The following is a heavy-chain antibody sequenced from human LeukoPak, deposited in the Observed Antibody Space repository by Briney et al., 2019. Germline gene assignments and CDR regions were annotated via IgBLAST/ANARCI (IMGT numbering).Heavy chain of an antibody. D-gene: IGHD5-18*01. V-gene: IGHV4-34*01. CDR2: INHSGTT. J-gene: IGHJ4*02. Sequence: PSETLSLTCAVYGGSFSGHYWRWIRQPPGKGLEWIGEINHSGTTKYNPSLESRVTISVDTSKNQFSLKVRSVTAADTAVYYCARCAAMDDDYFDYWGQGTLVTVSS. CDR1: GGSFSGHY. CDR3: ARCAAMDDDYFDY.